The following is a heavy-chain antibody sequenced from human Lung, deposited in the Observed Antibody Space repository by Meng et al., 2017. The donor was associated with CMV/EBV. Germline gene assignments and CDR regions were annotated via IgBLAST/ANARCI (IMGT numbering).Heavy chain of an antibody. CDR1: EYTFNSYA. V-gene: IGHV3-30*04. CDR2: ITYDGRDK. J-gene: IGHJ5*02. CDR3: TREGRLNWFDP. Sequence: GGSLRLSCAESEYTFNSYAMHWVRQAPGKGLEWVAIITYDGRDKYYAESVKGRFTISRDNCKNTLYLQMNSLRTEDTALYFCTREGRLNWFDPWGQGTMVTVYS.